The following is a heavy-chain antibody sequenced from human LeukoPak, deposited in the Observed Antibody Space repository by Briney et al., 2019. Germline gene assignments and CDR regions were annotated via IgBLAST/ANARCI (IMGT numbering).Heavy chain of an antibody. CDR3: ARGAGRQRYYYDSSGRFDY. J-gene: IGHJ4*02. Sequence: GSLRLSCTASGFTFGDYAMSWIRQPPGKGLEWIGEINHSGSTNYNPSLKSRVTISVDTSKNQFSLKLSSVTAADTAVYYCARGAGRQRYYYDSSGRFDYWGQGTLVTVSS. V-gene: IGHV4-34*01. CDR2: INHSGST. CDR1: GFTFGDYA. D-gene: IGHD3-22*01.